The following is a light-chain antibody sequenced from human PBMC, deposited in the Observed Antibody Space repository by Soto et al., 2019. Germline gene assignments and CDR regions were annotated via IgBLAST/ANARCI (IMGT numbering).Light chain of an antibody. CDR1: QSINKD. CDR3: QQSFNNPYT. Sequence: DIQMTQSPSSLSASVGDRVTITCRASQSINKDVNWYQQKPGKAPELLIYTASSLQGGVPSRFSGSASGTDFTLTISSLQPEDFSTYYCQQSFNNPYTFGQGTKLEIK. J-gene: IGKJ2*01. CDR2: TAS. V-gene: IGKV1-39*01.